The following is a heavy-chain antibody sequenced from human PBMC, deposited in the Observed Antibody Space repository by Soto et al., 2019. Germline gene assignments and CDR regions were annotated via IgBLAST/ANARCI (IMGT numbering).Heavy chain of an antibody. V-gene: IGHV3-33*01. J-gene: IGHJ5*02. CDR1: GFTFTDYG. D-gene: IGHD1-26*01. Sequence: QVQLVESGGGVVQPGRSLRLSCAASGFTFTDYGIHWVRQAPGKGLEWVAVIWYDGSNQYYLDSVKGRFTISRDNSRSTVDLQMNNLRAEDTAVYYCARAMGAIERDWFDPWGQGTLVTVSS. CDR3: ARAMGAIERDWFDP. CDR2: IWYDGSNQ.